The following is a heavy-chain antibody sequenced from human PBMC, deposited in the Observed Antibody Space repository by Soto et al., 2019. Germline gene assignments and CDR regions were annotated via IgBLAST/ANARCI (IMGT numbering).Heavy chain of an antibody. D-gene: IGHD6-13*01. Sequence: PSETLSLTCTVSGGSISSYYWSWIRQPPGKGLEWIGYIYYSGSTNYNPSLKSRVTISVDTSKNQFPLKLSSVTAADTAVYYCARSFKGIAAAGLYGMDVWGQGTTVTVSS. CDR3: ARSFKGIAAAGLYGMDV. CDR2: IYYSGST. V-gene: IGHV4-59*01. J-gene: IGHJ6*02. CDR1: GGSISSYY.